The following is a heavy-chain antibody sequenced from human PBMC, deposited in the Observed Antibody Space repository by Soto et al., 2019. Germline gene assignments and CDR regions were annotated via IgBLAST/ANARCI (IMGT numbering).Heavy chain of an antibody. V-gene: IGHV4-59*01. Sequence: PSETLSLTCTVSGGSISSYYWSWIRQPPGKGLEWIGYIYYSGSTNYNPSLKSRVTISVDTSKNQFSLKLSSVTAADTAVYYCAREVFGSGWYLVWGQGTLVTVSS. CDR2: IYYSGST. J-gene: IGHJ4*02. CDR1: GGSISSYY. CDR3: AREVFGSGWYLV. D-gene: IGHD6-19*01.